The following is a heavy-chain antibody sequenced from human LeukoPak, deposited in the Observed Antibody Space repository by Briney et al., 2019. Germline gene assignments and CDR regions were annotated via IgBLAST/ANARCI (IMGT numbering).Heavy chain of an antibody. Sequence: SVKVSCKASGGTFSSYAISWVRQAPGQGLEWMGGIIPIFGTANYAQKFQGRVTITTDESTSTAYMELSSLRSEDTAVYYCASRYCSSTSCYSWFDPWGQGTLVTVSS. J-gene: IGHJ5*02. D-gene: IGHD2-2*02. CDR2: IIPIFGTA. CDR1: GGTFSSYA. CDR3: ASRYCSSTSCYSWFDP. V-gene: IGHV1-69*05.